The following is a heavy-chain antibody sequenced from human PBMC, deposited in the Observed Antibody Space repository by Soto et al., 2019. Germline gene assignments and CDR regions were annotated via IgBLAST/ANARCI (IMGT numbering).Heavy chain of an antibody. CDR2: INPSGGST. CDR3: AGDSRYGPWDYGMDV. J-gene: IGHJ6*02. D-gene: IGHD4-17*01. CDR1: GYTFTSYY. V-gene: IGHV1-46*01. Sequence: QVQLVQSGAEVKKPGASVKVSCKASGYTFTSYYMHWVRQAPGQGLEWMGIINPSGGSTSYAQKFQGRVTMARDTSGSTGDMELSSLRSEVTAVYYCAGDSRYGPWDYGMDVWCQGTTVTVSS.